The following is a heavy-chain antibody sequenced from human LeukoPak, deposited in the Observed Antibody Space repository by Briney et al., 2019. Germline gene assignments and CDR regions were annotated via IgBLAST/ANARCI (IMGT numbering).Heavy chain of an antibody. CDR3: ARDRDIVATTPD. Sequence: GASVKVSCKASGYTFTGYYMHWVRQAPGQGLEWMGWINPNSGGTNYAQKFQGRVTMTRDTSISTAYMELSRLRSEDTAVYYCARDRDIVATTPDWGQGTLVTVSS. J-gene: IGHJ4*02. V-gene: IGHV1-2*02. CDR1: GYTFTGYY. D-gene: IGHD5-12*01. CDR2: INPNSGGT.